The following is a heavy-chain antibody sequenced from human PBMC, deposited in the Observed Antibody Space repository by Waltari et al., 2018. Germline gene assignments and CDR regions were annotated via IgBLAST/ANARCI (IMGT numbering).Heavy chain of an antibody. CDR3: AHSQHYYDSSGYHYVDY. Sequence: LSTSGVGVGWIRQPPGKALEWLALIYWNDDKRYSPSLKSRLTITKDTSKNQVVLTMTNMDPVDTATYYCAHSQHYYDSSGYHYVDYWGQGTLVTVSS. J-gene: IGHJ4*02. D-gene: IGHD3-22*01. V-gene: IGHV2-5*01. CDR2: IYWNDDK. CDR1: LSTSGVG.